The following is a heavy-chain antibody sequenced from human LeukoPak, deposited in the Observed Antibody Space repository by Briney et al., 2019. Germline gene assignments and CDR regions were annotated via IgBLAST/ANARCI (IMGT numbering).Heavy chain of an antibody. CDR1: GFTFSSYW. CDR2: IKQDGSEK. D-gene: IGHD1-26*01. V-gene: IGHV3-7*01. J-gene: IGHJ6*03. Sequence: GSLRLSCAASGFTFSSYWMSWVRQAPGKGLEWVANIKQDGSEKYYVDSVKGRFTISRDNAKNSLYLQMNSLRAEDTAVYYCARARGGSYYGYYYYMDVWGKGTTVTVSS. CDR3: ARARGGSYYGYYYYMDV.